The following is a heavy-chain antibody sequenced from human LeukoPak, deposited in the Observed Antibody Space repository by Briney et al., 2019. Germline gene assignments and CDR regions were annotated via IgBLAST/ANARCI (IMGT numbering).Heavy chain of an antibody. J-gene: IGHJ5*02. CDR1: GGTFSSYA. V-gene: IGHV1-69*13. CDR2: IIPIFGTA. D-gene: IGHD2-2*01. Sequence: ASVKVSCKASGGTFSSYAISWVRQAPGQGLEWMGGIIPIFGTANYAQKFQGRVTITADESTSTAYMELSSLRSEDTAVYYCARKPALVVPAASSDWFDPGAREPWSPSPQ. CDR3: ARKPALVVPAASSDWFDP.